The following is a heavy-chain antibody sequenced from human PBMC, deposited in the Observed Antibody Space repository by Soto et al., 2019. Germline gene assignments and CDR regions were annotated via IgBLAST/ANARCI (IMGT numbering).Heavy chain of an antibody. D-gene: IGHD2-8*01. CDR2: IYRGDSNT. V-gene: IGHV5-51*01. CDR1: RYSFSAYL. CDR3: ARQSEQYDTNSFGY. J-gene: IGHJ4*02. Sequence: PGESLKLWCKGSRYSFSAYLIVGVRQMPWKGVESMGLIYRGDSNTRLSPSFQCQVTISVDMSISTAYLQWSSLRVSDTAMYYCARQSEQYDTNSFGYGGQGALVTVSS.